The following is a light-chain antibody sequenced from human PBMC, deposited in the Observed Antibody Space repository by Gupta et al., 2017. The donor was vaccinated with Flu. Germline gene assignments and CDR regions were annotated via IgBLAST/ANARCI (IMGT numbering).Light chain of an antibody. CDR1: QSVISSY. V-gene: IGKV3-20*01. CDR2: GAS. Sequence: GTLALAPGESATLSCRASQSVISSYLAWYQQKPGKAPRLLIYGASSRATGIPERFSGSGSGTDFTLTISSLEPEDFAVYYCQQYGSSPRTFGQGTKVEIK. J-gene: IGKJ1*01. CDR3: QQYGSSPRT.